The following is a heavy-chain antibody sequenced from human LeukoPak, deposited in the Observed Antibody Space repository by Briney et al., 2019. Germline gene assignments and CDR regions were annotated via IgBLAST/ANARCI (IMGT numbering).Heavy chain of an antibody. D-gene: IGHD6-19*01. J-gene: IGHJ6*03. Sequence: PSETLSLTCTVSGGSISSYYWSWIRQPAGKGLEWIGRIYTSRSTNYNPSLKSRVTMSVDTSKNQFSLKLSSVTAADTAVYYCARETSSGWHSYYYYYYMDVWGKGTTVTISS. CDR1: GGSISSYY. CDR3: ARETSSGWHSYYYYYYMDV. CDR2: IYTSRST. V-gene: IGHV4-4*07.